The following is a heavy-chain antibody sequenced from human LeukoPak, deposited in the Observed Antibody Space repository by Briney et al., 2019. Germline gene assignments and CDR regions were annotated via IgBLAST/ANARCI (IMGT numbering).Heavy chain of an antibody. V-gene: IGHV1-46*01. CDR3: ARGPLPGYYYDSSGYNGAFDI. CDR1: GYTFTSYY. CDR2: INPSGGIT. J-gene: IGHJ3*02. Sequence: ASVKVSCKASGYTFTSYYMHWVRQAPGQGLEWMGIINPSGGITSYAQKFQGRVTMTRDTSTSTVYMELSSLRSEDTAVYYCARGPLPGYYYDSSGYNGAFDIWGQGTMVTVSS. D-gene: IGHD3-22*01.